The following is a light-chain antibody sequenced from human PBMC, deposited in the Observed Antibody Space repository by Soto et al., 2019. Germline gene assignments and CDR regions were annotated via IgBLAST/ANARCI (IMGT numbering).Light chain of an antibody. CDR3: QQYKNWPWT. CDR1: QSVSSD. Sequence: EIVMTQSPATLSVSPGDRATLSCRASQSVSSDLAWYQQKPGQAPRLLIYGASTRATGIPARFSGSGSGTEFTLTISSLQSEDFAVYNCQQYKNWPWTFGQGTKV. J-gene: IGKJ1*01. V-gene: IGKV3-15*01. CDR2: GAS.